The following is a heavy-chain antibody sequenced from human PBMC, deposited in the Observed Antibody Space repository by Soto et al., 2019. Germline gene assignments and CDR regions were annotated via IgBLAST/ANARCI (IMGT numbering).Heavy chain of an antibody. CDR2: IKQDGSEK. V-gene: IGHV3-7*01. Sequence: PGGSLRLSCAASGFTFSSYGMHWVRQAPGKGLEWVANIKQDGSEKYYVDSVKGRFTISRDNAKNSLYLQMNSLRAEDTAVYYCARERLSIAARRGFDPWGQGTLVTVS. J-gene: IGHJ5*02. CDR3: ARERLSIAARRGFDP. CDR1: GFTFSSYG. D-gene: IGHD6-6*01.